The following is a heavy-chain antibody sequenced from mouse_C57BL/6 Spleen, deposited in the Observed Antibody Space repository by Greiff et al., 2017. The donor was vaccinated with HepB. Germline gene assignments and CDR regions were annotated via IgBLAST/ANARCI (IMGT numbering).Heavy chain of an antibody. Sequence: VQLQQSGAELVKPGASVKMSCKASGYTFTSYWITWVKQRPGQGLEWIGDIYPGSGSTNCNEKFKSKATLTVDTSSSTAYMQLSSLTSEDSAVYYCARDFYYYGSSYDMYYFDYWGQGTTLTVSS. CDR2: IYPGSGST. V-gene: IGHV1-55*01. D-gene: IGHD1-1*01. CDR1: GYTFTSYW. J-gene: IGHJ2*01. CDR3: ARDFYYYGSSYDMYYFDY.